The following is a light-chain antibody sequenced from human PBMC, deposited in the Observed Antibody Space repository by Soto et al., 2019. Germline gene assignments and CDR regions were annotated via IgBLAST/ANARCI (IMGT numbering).Light chain of an antibody. CDR2: GAS. V-gene: IGKV3-20*01. CDR1: QSVSSSY. J-gene: IGKJ5*01. CDR3: QQYGSSPPIT. Sequence: EIVLTQSPGTLSLSPGERATLSCRASQSVSSSYLAWYQQKPGQAPRLLIYGASSRATGIPDRFSGSGSGTDFTLTISSLEHEDVSVYYCQQYGSSPPITFGHGTRLEIK.